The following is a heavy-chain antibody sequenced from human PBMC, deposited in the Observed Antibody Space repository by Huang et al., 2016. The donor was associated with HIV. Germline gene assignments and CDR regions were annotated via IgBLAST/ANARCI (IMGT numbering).Heavy chain of an antibody. V-gene: IGHV3-30-3*01. CDR2: ISNDGNNM. CDR3: ARGGILGTSWYRPFDY. J-gene: IGHJ4*02. D-gene: IGHD6-13*01. CDR1: GFDFSSYA. Sequence: QVQLGESGGGVVQPEKSLRLSCAASGFDFSSYAMNWVRQAPGKGPQWGAGISNDGNNMYYSDAVKGRFIISRDNAKNTLYLQMNSLRGEDTAIYYCARGGILGTSWYRPFDYWGQGTLVTVSS.